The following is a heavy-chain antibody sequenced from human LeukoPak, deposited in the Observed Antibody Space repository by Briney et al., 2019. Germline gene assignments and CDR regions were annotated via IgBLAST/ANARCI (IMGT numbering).Heavy chain of an antibody. CDR2: ISGSGGTT. CDR1: GFTFNNYA. CDR3: AKVSGGGLYYDGMDV. Sequence: GGSLRLSCAASGFTFNNYAMNWVRQAPGKGLEWVSVISGSGGTTHYADSVKGRFTISRDSSKNTLYLQMNSLRAEDTAVYYCAKVSGGGLYYDGMDVWGQGTTVTVSS. V-gene: IGHV3-23*01. J-gene: IGHJ6*02. D-gene: IGHD1-14*01.